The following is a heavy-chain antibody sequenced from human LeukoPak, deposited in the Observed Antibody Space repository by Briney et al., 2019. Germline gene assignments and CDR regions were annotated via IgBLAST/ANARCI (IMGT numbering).Heavy chain of an antibody. V-gene: IGHV3-33*01. Sequence: GGSLRLSCPASGFPFSVYGMHWVRQAPGKGLEWVAVIGHDGSFKESADAVKGRFTISRDNPKNTLYLHMSSLRAEDTAVYYCARDLGRGSYVDYWGQGSLVTVSS. J-gene: IGHJ4*02. CDR1: GFPFSVYG. CDR2: IGHDGSFK. CDR3: ARDLGRGSYVDY. D-gene: IGHD3-16*01.